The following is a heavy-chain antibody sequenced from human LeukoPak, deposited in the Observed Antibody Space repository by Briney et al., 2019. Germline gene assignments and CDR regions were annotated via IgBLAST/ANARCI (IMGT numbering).Heavy chain of an antibody. J-gene: IGHJ4*02. D-gene: IGHD1-1*01. V-gene: IGHV4-39*01. CDR2: IYYSGST. Sequence: PSETQSLTCTVSGGSISSSSYYWGWIRQPPGKGLEWIGSIYYSGSTYYNPSLKSRVTISVDTSKNQFSLKLSSVTAADTAVYYCARTDWKGYWGQGTLVTVSS. CDR3: ARTDWKGY. CDR1: GGSISSSSYY.